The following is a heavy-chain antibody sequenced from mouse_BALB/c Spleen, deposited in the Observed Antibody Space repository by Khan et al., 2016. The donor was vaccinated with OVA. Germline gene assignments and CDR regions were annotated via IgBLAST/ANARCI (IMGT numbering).Heavy chain of an antibody. J-gene: IGHJ3*01. Sequence: QVQLKESGPGLVAPSQSLSITCTVSGFSLTGYGVNWVRQPPGKGLEWLGMIWGDGSTDYNSALKSRLSISKDNSKSQVFLKMNSLQTDDTASYFCARDRYYSGRGLAYWGQGPLVTDSA. CDR2: IWGDGST. CDR3: ARDRYYSGRGLAY. D-gene: IGHD1-1*01. V-gene: IGHV2-6-7*01. CDR1: GFSLTGYG.